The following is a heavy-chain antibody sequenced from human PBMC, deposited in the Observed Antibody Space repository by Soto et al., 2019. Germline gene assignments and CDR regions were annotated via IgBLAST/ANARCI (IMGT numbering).Heavy chain of an antibody. Sequence: EVQLVGSGGDLVQPGGSLRLSCAASGFAFSGYWMSWVRQAPGKGLEGVANIKQDGSEKYYVDSVKGRFTISRDNAKNSLYLQMNSLRVEDTAVYYCARATSVDAYWGQGTLVTVSS. CDR2: IKQDGSEK. D-gene: IGHD5-12*01. CDR3: ARATSVDAY. V-gene: IGHV3-7*01. CDR1: GFAFSGYW. J-gene: IGHJ4*02.